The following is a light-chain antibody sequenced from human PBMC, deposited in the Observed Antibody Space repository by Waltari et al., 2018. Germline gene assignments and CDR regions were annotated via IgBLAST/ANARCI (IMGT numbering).Light chain of an antibody. CDR3: LQDFNYPRT. Sequence: AIQMTQSPSSLSASVGDRVTITCRASQDIMNELAWYQQRPGRAPKLLIYGASSLQSGVPSRFSGSGSGTDFSLTISRLQAEDFATYFCLQDFNYPRTFGQGTKVEIK. CDR1: QDIMNE. J-gene: IGKJ1*01. CDR2: GAS. V-gene: IGKV1-6*01.